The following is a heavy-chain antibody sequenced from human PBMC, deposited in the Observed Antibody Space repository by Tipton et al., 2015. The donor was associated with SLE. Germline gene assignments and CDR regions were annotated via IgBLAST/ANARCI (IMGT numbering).Heavy chain of an antibody. CDR2: ISSSSSTI. Sequence: SLRLSCAASGFTFSSYSMNWVRQAPGKGLEWVSYISSSSSTIYYADSVKGRFTISRDNAKNSLYLQMNSLRAEDTAVYYCARGLGSSGSYSFDYWGQGTLVTVSP. CDR1: GFTFSSYS. D-gene: IGHD1-26*01. J-gene: IGHJ4*02. V-gene: IGHV3-48*01. CDR3: ARGLGSSGSYSFDY.